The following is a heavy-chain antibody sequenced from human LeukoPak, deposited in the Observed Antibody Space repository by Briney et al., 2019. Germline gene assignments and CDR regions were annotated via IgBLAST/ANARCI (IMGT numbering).Heavy chain of an antibody. J-gene: IGHJ3*02. CDR3: ARGGSGCFDI. CDR2: ISSSGDTI. V-gene: IGHV3-48*03. Sequence: QPGGSLRLSCAASGFTFSSYEMNWVRQAPGEGLEWVSYISSSGDTIYYADSVKGRFTISRDNTKNSLYLQMNSLRAEDTAVYYCARGGSGCFDIWGQGTMVTVSS. D-gene: IGHD1-26*01. CDR1: GFTFSSYE.